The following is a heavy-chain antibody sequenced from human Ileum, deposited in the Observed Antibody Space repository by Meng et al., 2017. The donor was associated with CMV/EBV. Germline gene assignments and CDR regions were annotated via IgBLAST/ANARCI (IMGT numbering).Heavy chain of an antibody. Sequence: FTFSNYGMNWVRQAPGKGLEWVAVISAASDRIHYADSVKGRFSISRDNSKNTVSLQMDSLTAEDSAIYYCGKDDDREYSGYDIEIDSWGQGTLVTVSS. CDR1: FTFSNYG. CDR2: ISAASDRI. V-gene: IGHV3-23*01. J-gene: IGHJ4*02. D-gene: IGHD5-12*01. CDR3: GKDDDREYSGYDIEIDS.